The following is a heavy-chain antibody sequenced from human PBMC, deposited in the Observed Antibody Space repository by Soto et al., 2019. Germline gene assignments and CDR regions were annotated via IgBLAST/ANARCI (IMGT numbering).Heavy chain of an antibody. CDR2: IYYSGST. V-gene: IGHV4-31*03. CDR3: ARGNRWYCSSTRRFDYGMDV. J-gene: IGHJ6*02. Sequence: SSETLSLTCTVSGGSISSGGYYWSWIRQHPGKGLEWIGYIYYSGSTYYNPSLKSRVTISVDTSKNQFSLKLSSVTAADTAVYYCARGNRWYCSSTRRFDYGMDVWGPGTTVTVSS. CDR1: GGSISSGGYY. D-gene: IGHD2-2*01.